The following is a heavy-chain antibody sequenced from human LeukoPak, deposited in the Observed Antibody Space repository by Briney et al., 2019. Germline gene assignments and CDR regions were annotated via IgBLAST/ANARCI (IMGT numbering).Heavy chain of an antibody. CDR1: GFTFSSYS. J-gene: IGHJ1*01. CDR3: ARYCSESLREY. CDR2: ISSSSSYI. V-gene: IGHV3-21*01. D-gene: IGHD3-22*01. Sequence: PGGSLRLSCAASGFTFSSYSMNWVRQAPGKGLEWVSSISSSSSYIDYADSVKGRFTISRDNAKNSLYLQMNSLRAEDTAVYYCARYCSESLREYWGQGPLV.